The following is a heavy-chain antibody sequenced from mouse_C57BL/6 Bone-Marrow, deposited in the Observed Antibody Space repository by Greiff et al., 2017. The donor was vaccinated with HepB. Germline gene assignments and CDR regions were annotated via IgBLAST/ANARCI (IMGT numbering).Heavy chain of an antibody. Sequence: VQLQQSGAELVKPGASVKLSCKASGYTFTSYWMHWVKQRPGRGLEWIGRIDPNSGGTKYNEKFKSKATLTVDKPSSTAYMQLSSLTSEDSAVYYCRIKGGLNWYDLDYWGQGTTLTVSS. V-gene: IGHV1-72*01. J-gene: IGHJ2*01. CDR1: GYTFTSYW. CDR2: IDPNSGGT. CDR3: RIKGGLNWYDLDY. D-gene: IGHD4-1*01.